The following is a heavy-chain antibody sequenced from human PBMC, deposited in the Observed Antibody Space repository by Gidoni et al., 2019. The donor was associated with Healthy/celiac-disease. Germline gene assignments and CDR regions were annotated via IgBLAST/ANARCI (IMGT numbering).Heavy chain of an antibody. V-gene: IGHV4-31*03. J-gene: IGHJ6*02. CDR3: ARDRVEREAAAGMDV. CDR1: GGSISSGGYY. CDR2: IYYSGST. Sequence: QVQLQESGPGLVKPSQTLSLTCTVSGGSISSGGYYWSWIRQHPGKGLEWIGYIYYSGSTYYNPSLKSRVTISVDTSKNQFSLKLSSVTAADTAVYYCARDRVEREAAAGMDVWGQGTTVTVSS. D-gene: IGHD6-13*01.